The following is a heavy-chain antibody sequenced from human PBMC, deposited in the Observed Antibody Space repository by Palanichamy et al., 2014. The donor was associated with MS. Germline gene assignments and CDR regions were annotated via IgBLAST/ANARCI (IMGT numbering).Heavy chain of an antibody. Sequence: QVQLVQSGAEVKKPGASVKVSCKASGYTFTSYYMHWVRQAPGQGLEWMGIIDPSGGSTSYAQKFQGRVTMTRDTSTSTVYMELSSLRSEDTAVYYCARGTTMVRGVINKRSDWIDPWGQGTLVTVSS. V-gene: IGHV1-46*03. D-gene: IGHD3-10*01. CDR2: IDPSGGST. CDR3: ARGTTMVRGVINKRSDWIDP. CDR1: GYTFTSYY. J-gene: IGHJ5*02.